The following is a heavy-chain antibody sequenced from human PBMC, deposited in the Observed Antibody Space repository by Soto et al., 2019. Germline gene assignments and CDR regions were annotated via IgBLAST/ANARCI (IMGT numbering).Heavy chain of an antibody. D-gene: IGHD3-10*01. V-gene: IGHV4-31*11. Sequence: PSETLSLTCAVSGGSISSGGYYWSWIRQHPGKGLEWIGYIYYSGSTNYKPSLKSRVTISVDTSKNQFSLKLSSVTATDTAVYYCASDRAVLLWCGEKHWFAPWGHGTLVTVSS. CDR2: IYYSGST. CDR3: ASDRAVLLWCGEKHWFAP. CDR1: GGSISSGGYY. J-gene: IGHJ5*02.